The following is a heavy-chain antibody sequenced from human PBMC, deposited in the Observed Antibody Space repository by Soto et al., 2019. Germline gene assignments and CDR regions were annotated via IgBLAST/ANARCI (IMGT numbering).Heavy chain of an antibody. CDR1: GFTFSSYA. D-gene: IGHD1-26*01. J-gene: IGHJ5*02. CDR2: ISGSGDNT. Sequence: EVQLLESGGGLVQPGGSLRLSCAASGFTFSSYALGWVRQAPGKGLEWVSTISGSGDNTYYADSVKGRFTISRDISKNTLYLQMNSLRAEDTAVYYCAKGGSGSDYSWLDPWGQGTLVTVSS. CDR3: AKGGSGSDYSWLDP. V-gene: IGHV3-23*01.